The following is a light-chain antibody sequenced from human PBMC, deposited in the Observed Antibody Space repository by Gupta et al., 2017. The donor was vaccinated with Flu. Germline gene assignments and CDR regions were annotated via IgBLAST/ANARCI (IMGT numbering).Light chain of an antibody. Sequence: EIVLTQSPGTLSLSPGERATLSCRASQSISYKFLAWYYQKPGQPPRLLMYGASMRATGIPDRFSGSGSGTDFTLAISRLEPEDFALYYCQHYGTSPSFGGGTKVES. CDR1: QSISYKF. V-gene: IGKV3-20*01. CDR2: GAS. CDR3: QHYGTSPS. J-gene: IGKJ4*01.